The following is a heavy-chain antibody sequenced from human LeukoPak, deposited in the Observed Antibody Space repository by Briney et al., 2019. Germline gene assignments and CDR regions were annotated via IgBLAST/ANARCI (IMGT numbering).Heavy chain of an antibody. CDR2: IYPGDSDT. J-gene: IGHJ4*02. CDR3: AFGSGSYYLAFDY. V-gene: IGHV5-51*01. D-gene: IGHD3-10*01. CDR1: GYRFTSYW. Sequence: GESLKISFKGSGYRFTSYWIGWVRPMPGKGLEWMGIIYPGDSDTRYSPSFQGQVTISADKSISTAYLQWSSLKASDTAMYYCAFGSGSYYLAFDYWGQGTLVTVSS.